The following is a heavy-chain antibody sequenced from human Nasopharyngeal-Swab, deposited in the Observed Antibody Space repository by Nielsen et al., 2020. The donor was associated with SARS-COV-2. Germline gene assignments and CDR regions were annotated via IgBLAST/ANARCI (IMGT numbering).Heavy chain of an antibody. CDR2: IYPGDSDT. V-gene: IGHV5-51*01. CDR1: GYSFTSYW. D-gene: IGHD2-21*02. Sequence: KVSCKGSGYSFTSYWIGWVRQMPGKGLEWMGIIYPGDSDTRYSPSFQGQVTISADKSISTAYLQWSSLKASDTGMYYCARGRDCGGDCYPTFPVDYWGQGTLVTVSS. J-gene: IGHJ4*02. CDR3: ARGRDCGGDCYPTFPVDY.